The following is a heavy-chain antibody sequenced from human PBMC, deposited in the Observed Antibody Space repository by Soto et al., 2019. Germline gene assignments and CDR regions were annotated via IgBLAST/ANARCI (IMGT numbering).Heavy chain of an antibody. CDR2: AHHSGRT. CDR1: GGSMSSSNW. D-gene: IGHD1-26*01. J-gene: IGHJ4*02. CDR3: ARSEATGLDY. Sequence: QVQLQESGPGLVKPSGTLSLTCTVSGGSMSSSNWWNWVRQSPGKGLEWIGEAHHSGRTNYNPSLKSRVTISVDKSKNHFSLKLCSVTAADTAVYYCARSEATGLDYWGQGTLVTVSS. V-gene: IGHV4-4*02.